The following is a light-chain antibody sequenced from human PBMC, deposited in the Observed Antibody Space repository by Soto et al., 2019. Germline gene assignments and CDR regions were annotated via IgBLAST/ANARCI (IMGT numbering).Light chain of an antibody. CDR2: DVS. J-gene: IGLJ1*01. CDR3: SSYTSSSTGV. V-gene: IGLV2-14*03. CDR1: SSDIGDYDY. Sequence: QSALTQPASVSGSPGQSITISCTGPSSDIGDYDYVSWHQQHPGKAPKLMIYDVSNRPSRVSNRFSGSKSGNTASLTISGLQAEDEADYYCSSYTSSSTGVFGTGTKVTVL.